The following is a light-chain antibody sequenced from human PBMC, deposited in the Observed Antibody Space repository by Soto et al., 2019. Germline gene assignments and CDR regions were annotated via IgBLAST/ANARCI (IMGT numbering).Light chain of an antibody. CDR1: QSISRW. Sequence: DIPMTQSPSTLSASVGDRVTITCRASQSISRWLAWYQQKPGKAPKLLIYDASRLKSGVPSRFSGSGSGTEFTLSISSLQPDDFATFYCQQYNSYSSWTFGQGTRVEIK. V-gene: IGKV1-5*01. CDR3: QQYNSYSSWT. J-gene: IGKJ1*01. CDR2: DAS.